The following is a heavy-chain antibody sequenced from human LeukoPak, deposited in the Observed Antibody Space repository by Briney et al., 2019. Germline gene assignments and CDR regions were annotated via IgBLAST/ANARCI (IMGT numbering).Heavy chain of an antibody. J-gene: IGHJ4*02. CDR2: ISGSGGST. V-gene: IGHV3-23*01. D-gene: IGHD3-16*02. CDR1: GFTFSSYA. Sequence: GGSLRLSCAASGFTFSSYAMSWVRQAPGKGLEWVSAISGSGGSTYYADSVKGRFTISRDNSKNTLYLQMNSLRAEDTAVYYCAKEGVWGSYRYNFDYWGQGTLVTVPS. CDR3: AKEGVWGSYRYNFDY.